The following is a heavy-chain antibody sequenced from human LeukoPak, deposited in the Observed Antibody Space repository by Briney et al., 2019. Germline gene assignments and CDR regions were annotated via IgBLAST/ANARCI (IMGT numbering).Heavy chain of an antibody. CDR1: GYTFTSYS. CDR3: ARTLITTTGTDY. J-gene: IGHJ4*02. Sequence: ASVKVSCKASGYTFTSYSMHWVRQAPGQGLEWMGIINPSGSSTNYAQKFQGRVTMTRDTSTGTVYMDLSSLTSEDTAVYYCARTLITTTGTDYWGQGTLVTVSS. V-gene: IGHV1-46*01. D-gene: IGHD1-1*01. CDR2: INPSGSST.